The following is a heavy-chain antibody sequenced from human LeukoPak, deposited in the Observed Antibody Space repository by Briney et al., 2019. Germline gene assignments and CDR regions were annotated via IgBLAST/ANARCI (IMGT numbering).Heavy chain of an antibody. V-gene: IGHV4-30-4*08. J-gene: IGHJ6*02. Sequence: PSETLSLTSTVSGGSISSGDYYWSWIRQPPGKGLEWIGYIYYSGSTYYNPSLKSRVTISVDTSKNQFSLKLSSVTAADTAVYYCAREATAPDYYYYGMDVWGQGTTVTVSS. CDR3: AREATAPDYYYYGMDV. CDR2: IYYSGST. CDR1: GGSISSGDYY. D-gene: IGHD5-24*01.